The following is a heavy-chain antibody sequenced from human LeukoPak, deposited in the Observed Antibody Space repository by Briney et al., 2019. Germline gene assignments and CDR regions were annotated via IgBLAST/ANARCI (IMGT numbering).Heavy chain of an antibody. CDR2: IYYSGST. Sequence: SETLSLTCTVSGGSINSYYWSWIRQPPGKGLEWIGFIYYSGSTNYNPSLKGRVTISVDTSKNQFSLKLCSVTAADTAVYYCAGSVTARYLAYWGQGTLVTVSS. D-gene: IGHD6-6*01. CDR3: AGSVTARYLAY. V-gene: IGHV4-59*01. J-gene: IGHJ4*02. CDR1: GGSINSYY.